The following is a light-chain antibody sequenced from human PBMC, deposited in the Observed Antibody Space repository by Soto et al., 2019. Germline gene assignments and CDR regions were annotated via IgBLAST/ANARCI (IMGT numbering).Light chain of an antibody. J-gene: IGKJ2*01. CDR1: QDLRYD. CDR3: RKQNSYPYT. CDR2: AAS. Sequence: DIQMTQSPSSLSASVRDRVTITCRASQDLRYDLGWYHQKPGKAPTRLIFAASSLQSGAPSRFSVRRSGTEITLTSISLQPEDLSTYYCRKQNSYPYTLGQGTKLE. V-gene: IGKV1-17*01.